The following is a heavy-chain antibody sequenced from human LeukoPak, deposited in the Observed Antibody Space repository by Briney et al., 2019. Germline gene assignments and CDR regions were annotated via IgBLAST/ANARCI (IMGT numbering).Heavy chain of an antibody. V-gene: IGHV3-7*01. J-gene: IGHJ4*02. D-gene: IGHD1-14*01. CDR2: TKEDGSEK. CDR1: GFTFRYYW. CDR3: ASRNLFEY. Sequence: GGSLRRSCAVSGFTFRYYWMSWVRQAPGKGLEWVANTKEDGSEKYYVDSVKGRFTISRDNAKRSLYLQMNSLRAEDTAVYYCASRNLFEYWGQGTLVTVSS.